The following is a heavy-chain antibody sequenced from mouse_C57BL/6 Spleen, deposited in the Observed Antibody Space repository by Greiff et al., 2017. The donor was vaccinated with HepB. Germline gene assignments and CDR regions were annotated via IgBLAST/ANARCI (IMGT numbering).Heavy chain of an antibody. CDR2: IWTGGGT. J-gene: IGHJ4*01. V-gene: IGHV2-9-1*01. CDR3: ARNGPYYYGSSLFAMDY. D-gene: IGHD1-1*01. Sequence: QVQLQQSGPGLVAPSQSLSITCTVSGFSLTSYAISWVRQPPGKGLEWLGVIWTGGGTNYNSALKSRLSISKDNSKSQVFLKMNSLQTDDTARYYCARNGPYYYGSSLFAMDYWGQGTSVTVSS. CDR1: GFSLTSYA.